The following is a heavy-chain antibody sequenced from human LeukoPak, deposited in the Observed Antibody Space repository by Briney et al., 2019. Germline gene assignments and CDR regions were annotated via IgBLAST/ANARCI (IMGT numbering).Heavy chain of an antibody. Sequence: GESLKISCRGSGYRFTSYWIGWVRQLPGKGLEWMGIIYPGDSDTRYSPSFQGQVTISADKSISTAYLQWSSLKASDTAMYFCARAPYSTSHPYFDSWGQGTLVTVSS. J-gene: IGHJ4*02. V-gene: IGHV5-51*01. CDR1: GYRFTSYW. CDR3: ARAPYSTSHPYFDS. CDR2: IYPGDSDT. D-gene: IGHD6-6*01.